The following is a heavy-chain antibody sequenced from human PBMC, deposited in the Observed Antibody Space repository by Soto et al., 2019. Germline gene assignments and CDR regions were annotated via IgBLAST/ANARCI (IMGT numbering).Heavy chain of an antibody. D-gene: IGHD3-10*01. V-gene: IGHV1-8*01. CDR2: MNFNSGNI. Sequence: QVQLVQSGAEVKKPGASVKVSCKASGYTFTSYDINWVRQATGQGLEWMGWMNFNSGNIGYAQKFQGRVTMTRNTSTSTAYMELSSLRSEDTAVYYCASDSYCSGSPVDYWGQGTLVTVSS. CDR1: GYTFTSYD. CDR3: ASDSYCSGSPVDY. J-gene: IGHJ4*02.